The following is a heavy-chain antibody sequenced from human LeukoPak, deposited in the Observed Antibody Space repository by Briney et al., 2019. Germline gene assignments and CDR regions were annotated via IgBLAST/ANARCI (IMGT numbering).Heavy chain of an antibody. Sequence: PSETLSLTCTVSGGSISSSSYYWGWIRQPPGKGLEGFGSIYYSGTTYYNPSLKSRVTISVDTSKNHFSLNLSTATAADTAVYYCATCTAYSRWFDPWGQGTLVTVSS. V-gene: IGHV4-39*02. CDR1: GGSISSSSYY. J-gene: IGHJ5*02. CDR3: ATCTAYSRWFDP. CDR2: IYYSGTT. D-gene: IGHD2-8*02.